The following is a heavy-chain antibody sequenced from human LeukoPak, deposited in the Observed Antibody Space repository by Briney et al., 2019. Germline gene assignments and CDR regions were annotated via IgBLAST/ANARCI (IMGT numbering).Heavy chain of an antibody. D-gene: IGHD2-8*01. V-gene: IGHV4-30-2*01. CDR2: IYHSGST. CDR3: ARGRSSTLVSDY. CDR1: GGSISSGGYC. J-gene: IGHJ4*02. Sequence: SQTLSLTCAVSGGSISSGGYCWSWIRQPPGKGLEWIGYIYHSGSTYYNPSLKSRVTISVDRSKTQFSLKLSSVTAADTAVYYCARGRSSTLVSDYWGQGTLVTVSS.